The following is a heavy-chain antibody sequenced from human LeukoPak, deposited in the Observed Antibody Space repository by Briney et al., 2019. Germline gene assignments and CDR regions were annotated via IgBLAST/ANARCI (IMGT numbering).Heavy chain of an antibody. J-gene: IGHJ4*02. V-gene: IGHV3-30*18. Sequence: PGGSLRLACAPSALTSSSYGMHSVRQAPGKGLEWVAVISYDGSNKYYADSVKGRFTISRDNSKNTLYLQMNSLRAEDTAVYYCAKDIRDGYNSLFDYWGEGTLVTVSS. CDR1: ALTSSSYG. CDR2: ISYDGSNK. CDR3: AKDIRDGYNSLFDY. D-gene: IGHD5-24*01.